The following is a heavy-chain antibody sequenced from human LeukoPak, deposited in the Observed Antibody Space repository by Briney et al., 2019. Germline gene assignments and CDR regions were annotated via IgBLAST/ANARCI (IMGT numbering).Heavy chain of an antibody. CDR2: IYYSGST. V-gene: IGHV4-59*01. J-gene: IGHJ4*02. CDR1: GGSISSYY. CDR3: ARSAPSNYYDSSAIISMTD. D-gene: IGHD3-22*01. Sequence: SETLSLTCTASGGSISSYYWSWVRQPPGKGLEWIWYIYYSGSTNYYPYLKSRVTISVYTSKNQFSLKRSSVTAADTAVYSCARSAPSNYYDSSAIISMTDWGQGTLVTVSP.